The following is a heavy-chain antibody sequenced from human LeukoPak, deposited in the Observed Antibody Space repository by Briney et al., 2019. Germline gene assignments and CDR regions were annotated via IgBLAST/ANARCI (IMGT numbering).Heavy chain of an antibody. D-gene: IGHD6-6*01. CDR3: ARAEYSSSSGDY. V-gene: IGHV1-69*04. CDR1: GYTFTGYY. Sequence: GASVKVSCKASGYTFTGYYMHWVRQAPGQGLEWMGRIIPILGIANYAQKFQGRVTITADKSTSTAYMELSSLRSEDTAVYYCARAEYSSSSGDYWGQGTLVTVSS. J-gene: IGHJ4*02. CDR2: IIPILGIA.